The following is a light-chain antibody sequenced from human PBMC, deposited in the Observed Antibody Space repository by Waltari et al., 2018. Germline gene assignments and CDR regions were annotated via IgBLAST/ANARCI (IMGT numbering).Light chain of an antibody. Sequence: GDRVTITCRASQDVASWLAWYQQKPGRPPKFLVYGASILQSGVPSRFSGSGYGTNFTLTINGLQAEDFATYFCQQASSFPRTFGQGTQVDIK. CDR3: QQASSFPRT. J-gene: IGKJ1*01. V-gene: IGKV1-12*01. CDR2: GAS. CDR1: QDVASW.